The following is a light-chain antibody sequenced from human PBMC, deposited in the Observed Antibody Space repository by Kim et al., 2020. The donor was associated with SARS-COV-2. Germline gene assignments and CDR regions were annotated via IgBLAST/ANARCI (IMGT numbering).Light chain of an antibody. J-gene: IGKJ2*01. Sequence: LSPRERAPLSCRASQRVSSSYLAWYQQKPGQAPRLLIYGASSRATGIPDRFSGSGSGTDFTLIISRLEPEDFAVYYCQQYGSPRYTFGQGTKLEI. V-gene: IGKV3-20*01. CDR2: GAS. CDR1: QRVSSSY. CDR3: QQYGSPRYT.